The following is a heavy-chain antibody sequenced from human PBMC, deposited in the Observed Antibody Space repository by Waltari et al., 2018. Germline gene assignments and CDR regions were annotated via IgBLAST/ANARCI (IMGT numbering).Heavy chain of an antibody. J-gene: IGHJ6*03. V-gene: IGHV1-69*04. CDR1: GGTFSSYA. Sequence: QVQLVQSGAEVKKPGSSVKVSCKASGGTFSSYAISWVRQAPGQGLEWMGGIIPILGIANYAQKFQGRVTITADESTSTAYMELSSLRSEDTAVYYCARRGEGVATSPYYYYYYYMDVWGKGTTVTVSS. CDR2: IIPILGIA. D-gene: IGHD5-12*01. CDR3: ARRGEGVATSPYYYYYYYMDV.